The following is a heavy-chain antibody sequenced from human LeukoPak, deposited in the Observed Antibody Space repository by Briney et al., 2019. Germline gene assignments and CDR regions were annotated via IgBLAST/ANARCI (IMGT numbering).Heavy chain of an antibody. CDR1: GYTFTSYD. CDR2: MNPNSGNT. Sequence: ASVKVSCEASGYTFTSYDINWVRQATGQGLEWMGWMNPNSGNTAYAQKFQGRVTMTRNTSTSTAYMELSSLRSDDTAVYYCARGTRDYDILTGYSKPRFDYWGQGTLVTVSS. D-gene: IGHD3-9*01. J-gene: IGHJ4*02. CDR3: ARGTRDYDILTGYSKPRFDY. V-gene: IGHV1-8*01.